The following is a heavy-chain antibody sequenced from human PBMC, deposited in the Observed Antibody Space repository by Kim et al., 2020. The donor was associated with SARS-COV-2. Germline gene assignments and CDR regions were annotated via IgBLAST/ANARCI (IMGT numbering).Heavy chain of an antibody. CDR1: GNTFTSYK. J-gene: IGHJ1*01. CDR3: TSTSTVGT. V-gene: IGHV1-3*01. CDR2: INGGDGNT. Sequence: ASVKVSCKASGNTFTSYKIHWVRQAPGQRLEWMGRINGGDGNTIYSQNFQGRVTIIRDTFATTAYMELSSLRRDDTAVYYCTSTSTVGTWGQGTLVTVSS. D-gene: IGHD6-13*01.